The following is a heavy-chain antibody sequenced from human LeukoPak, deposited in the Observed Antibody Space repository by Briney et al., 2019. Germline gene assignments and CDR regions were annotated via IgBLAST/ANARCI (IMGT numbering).Heavy chain of an antibody. Sequence: ASVKVSCKASGGTFSSYAISWVRQAPGQGLEWMGGIIPIFGTANYAQKFQGRVTITADKSTSTAYMELRSLRSDDTAVYYCARSRYSSSWYQGWGQGTLVPVSS. D-gene: IGHD6-13*01. V-gene: IGHV1-69*06. CDR2: IIPIFGTA. CDR1: GGTFSSYA. J-gene: IGHJ4*02. CDR3: ARSRYSSSWYQG.